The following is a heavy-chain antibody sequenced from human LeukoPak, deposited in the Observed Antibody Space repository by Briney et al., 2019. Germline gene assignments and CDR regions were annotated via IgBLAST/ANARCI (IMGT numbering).Heavy chain of an antibody. J-gene: IGHJ5*02. CDR2: ISTSSRYI. Sequence: GGSLRLSCAASGFALSNYDMNWVRQAPGKGLEWVSSISTSSRYIYYKDSVRGRFTISRDDAKNSLYLEVNSLRAEDTAVYYCARADCSSSTCYLRRSWFDPWGQGTLVTVSS. CDR1: GFALSNYD. CDR3: ARADCSSSTCYLRRSWFDP. V-gene: IGHV3-21*01. D-gene: IGHD2-2*01.